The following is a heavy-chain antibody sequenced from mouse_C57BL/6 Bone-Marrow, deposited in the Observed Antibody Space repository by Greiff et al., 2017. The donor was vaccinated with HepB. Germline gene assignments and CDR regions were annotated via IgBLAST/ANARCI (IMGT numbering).Heavy chain of an antibody. CDR1: GFSFNTYA. J-gene: IGHJ3*01. D-gene: IGHD2-2*01. CDR2: IRSKSNNYAT. Sequence: EVKLVESGGGLVQPKGSLKLSCAASGFSFNTYAMNWVRQAPGKGLEWVARIRSKSNNYATYYADSVKDRFTISRDDSESMLYLQMNNLKTEDTAMYYCVRPPSLYYGYPWFAYWGQGTLVTVSA. V-gene: IGHV10-1*01. CDR3: VRPPSLYYGYPWFAY.